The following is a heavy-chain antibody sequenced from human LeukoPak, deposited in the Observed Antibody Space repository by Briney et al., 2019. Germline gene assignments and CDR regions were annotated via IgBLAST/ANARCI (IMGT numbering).Heavy chain of an antibody. J-gene: IGHJ4*02. D-gene: IGHD5-24*01. CDR1: GGSISSYY. V-gene: IGHV4-59*01. CDR2: IYYSGST. Sequence: SETLSLTCTVSGGSISSYYWSWIRQPPGKGLEWIGYIYYSGSTNYNPSLKSRVTISVDTSKNQFSLKLSSVTAADTAVYYCARGEMATPGPFDYWGQGTLVTVSS. CDR3: ARGEMATPGPFDY.